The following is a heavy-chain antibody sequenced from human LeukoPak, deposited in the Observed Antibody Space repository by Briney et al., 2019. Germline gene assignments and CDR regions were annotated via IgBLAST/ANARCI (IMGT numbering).Heavy chain of an antibody. D-gene: IGHD3-16*01. V-gene: IGHV3-9*01. J-gene: IGHJ4*02. CDR2: ISWNSGTI. Sequence: PGGSLRLSCAASGFTFDDYAMHWVRRAPGKGLEWVSSISWNSGTISYADSVKGRFTISRDNAKNSLYLQMNSLRPEDTALYYCAKDVDSTWGSIDYWGQGILVTVSS. CDR1: GFTFDDYA. CDR3: AKDVDSTWGSIDY.